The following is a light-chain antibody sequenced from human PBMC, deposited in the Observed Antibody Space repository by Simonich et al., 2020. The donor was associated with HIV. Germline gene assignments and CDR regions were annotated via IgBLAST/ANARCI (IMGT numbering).Light chain of an antibody. CDR2: KAS. CDR1: QSISSW. CDR3: QQYNSYSKGYI. Sequence: DIQLTQSPSTLSASVGDRVIIPCRASQSISSWLAWYQPKPGKAPKLLIYKASSVESGVPSRFSGSGSGTEFTLTISSLQPDDFGTYYCQQYNSYSKGYIFGQGTKLEIK. V-gene: IGKV1-5*03. J-gene: IGKJ2*01.